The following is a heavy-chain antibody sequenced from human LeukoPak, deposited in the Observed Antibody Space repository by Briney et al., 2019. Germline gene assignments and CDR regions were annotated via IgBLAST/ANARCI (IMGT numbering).Heavy chain of an antibody. CDR1: GFPSANTW. CDR2: INNDGSTT. V-gene: IGHV3-74*01. J-gene: IGHJ4*02. D-gene: IGHD3-10*01. CDR3: AIGGAYGSGS. Sequence: GGSLRLSCAASGFPSANTWMHWVRQAPGRGLGWVSLINNDGSTTHYAASVKGRFTISRDNAKNTVYLQMNSLRAEDTAVYYCAIGGAYGSGSWGQGTLVTVSS.